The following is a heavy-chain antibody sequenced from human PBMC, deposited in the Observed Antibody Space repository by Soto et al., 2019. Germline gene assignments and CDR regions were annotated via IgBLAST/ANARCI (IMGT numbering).Heavy chain of an antibody. CDR3: ARAPYGDPYFDY. V-gene: IGHV3-74*01. Sequence: PGGSLRLSCAASGFTFSSYWMHWVRQAPGKGLVWVSRINSDGSSTSYADSVKGRFTISRDNAKNTLYLQMNSLRAEDTAVYYCARAPYGDPYFDYWGQGTLVTVSS. D-gene: IGHD4-17*01. CDR1: GFTFSSYW. CDR2: INSDGSST. J-gene: IGHJ4*02.